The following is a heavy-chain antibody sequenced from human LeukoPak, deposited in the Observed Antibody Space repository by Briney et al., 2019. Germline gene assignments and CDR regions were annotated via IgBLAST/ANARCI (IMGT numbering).Heavy chain of an antibody. J-gene: IGHJ4*02. CDR3: AKGSDSGYNFFDY. D-gene: IGHD3-22*01. CDR2: LTWNSGSI. CDR1: GFTFDNYA. V-gene: IGHV3-9*01. Sequence: GRSLRLSCAASGFTFDNYALPWVRQAPGKGLEWVSGLTWNSGSIGYADSVKGRFTISRDNAQNSLYLQMNSLRPEDTAFYYCAKGSDSGYNFFDYWGQGTLVTVSS.